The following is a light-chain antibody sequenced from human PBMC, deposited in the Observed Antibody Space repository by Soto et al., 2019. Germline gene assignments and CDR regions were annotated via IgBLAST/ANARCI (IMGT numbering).Light chain of an antibody. CDR1: QSVSSSY. CDR3: QQDRSSPS. CDR2: GAS. V-gene: IGKV3-20*01. Sequence: EIVLTQSPGTLSLSPGERATLSCRASQSVSSSYLAWYQQKPGQAPRLLIYGASSRATGIPDSFSGSRSGTDFTLTISRLEPEDFAMYYCQQDRSSPSFGPGTKLEIK. J-gene: IGKJ2*01.